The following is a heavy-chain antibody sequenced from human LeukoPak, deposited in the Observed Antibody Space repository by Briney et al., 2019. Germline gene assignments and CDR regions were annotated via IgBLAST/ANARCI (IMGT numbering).Heavy chain of an antibody. CDR2: IYYSGST. CDR3: ARVFSGSGSLSDP. Sequence: SETLSLTCTVSGGSISSSSYYWGWIRQPPGKGLEWIGSIYYSGSTYYNPSLKSRVTISVDTSKNQFSLKLSSVTAADTAVYYCARVFSGSGSLSDPWGQGTLVTVSS. J-gene: IGHJ5*02. V-gene: IGHV4-39*01. CDR1: GGSISSSSYY. D-gene: IGHD3-10*01.